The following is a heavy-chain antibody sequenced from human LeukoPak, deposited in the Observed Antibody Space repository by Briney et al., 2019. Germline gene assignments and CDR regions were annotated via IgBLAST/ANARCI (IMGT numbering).Heavy chain of an antibody. V-gene: IGHV3-23*01. CDR2: ISGSGGST. Sequence: GGSLRLSFAASGFPFSSYAMSWVRPAPGKGLEWVSAISGSGGSTYYADSVKGRFTISRDNSKNTLYLQMNSLRAEDTAVYYCAKGASSWYRDASDIWGQGTTVTVSS. CDR3: AKGASSWYRDASDI. D-gene: IGHD6-13*01. J-gene: IGHJ3*02. CDR1: GFPFSSYA.